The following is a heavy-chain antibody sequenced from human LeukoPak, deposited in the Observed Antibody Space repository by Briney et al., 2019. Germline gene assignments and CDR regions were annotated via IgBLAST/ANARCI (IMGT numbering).Heavy chain of an antibody. V-gene: IGHV4-59*01. J-gene: IGHJ4*02. CDR3: ARGTGTRSFDY. CDR2: IYYSGST. D-gene: IGHD1-7*01. CDR1: GGSISSYY. Sequence: SETLSLTCTVSGGSISSYYWSWIRQPPGKGLEWIGYIYYSGSTNYNPSLKSRVTISVDTSRNQFSLKLSSVTAADTAVYYCARGTGTRSFDYWGQGTLVTVSS.